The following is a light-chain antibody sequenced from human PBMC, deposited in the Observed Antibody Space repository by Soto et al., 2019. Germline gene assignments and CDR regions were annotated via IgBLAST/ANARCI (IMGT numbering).Light chain of an antibody. V-gene: IGLV2-14*01. CDR3: SSYNTRNTV. CDR1: SSDVGGYNY. J-gene: IGLJ3*02. CDR2: EVS. Sequence: QSVLTQPASVSGSPGQSITISCTGTSSDVGGYNYVSWYQHHPGKAPKLMIYEVSNRPSGVSNRFSGSKSGNTASLTISGLQAEDEADYYCSSYNTRNTVFGGGTKLTVL.